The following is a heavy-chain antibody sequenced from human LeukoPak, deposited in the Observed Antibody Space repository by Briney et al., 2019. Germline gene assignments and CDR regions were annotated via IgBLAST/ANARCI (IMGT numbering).Heavy chain of an antibody. V-gene: IGHV3-7*03. D-gene: IGHD6-13*01. CDR1: GFIFSTFW. CDR3: ARSLPYGTTWYGRSDF. Sequence: GGSLRLSCAASGFIFSTFWMSWVRQAPGMGLEWVANINQDGSEKYYVDSVKGRFTISRDNAMNSLYLQMNSLRAEDTAIYYCARSLPYGTTWYGRSDFWGQGTLVTVSS. CDR2: INQDGSEK. J-gene: IGHJ4*02.